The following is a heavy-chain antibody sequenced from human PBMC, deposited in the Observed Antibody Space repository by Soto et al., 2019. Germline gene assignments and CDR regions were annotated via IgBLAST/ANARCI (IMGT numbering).Heavy chain of an antibody. CDR3: AHRVLRTVFGLVTTTAIYFDF. CDR1: GFSLTTSRVG. Sequence: QITLNESGPTQVKPRQTLTLTCTFSGFSLTTSRVGVRWIRQSPGKAPERLALIYWDDDKRYSPSLKSRLTITMDTSKNQLVLTMADLDPADTATYYCAHRVLRTVFGLVTTTAIYFDFWGQGAPVAVSS. CDR2: IYWDDDK. V-gene: IGHV2-5*02. J-gene: IGHJ4*02. D-gene: IGHD3-3*01.